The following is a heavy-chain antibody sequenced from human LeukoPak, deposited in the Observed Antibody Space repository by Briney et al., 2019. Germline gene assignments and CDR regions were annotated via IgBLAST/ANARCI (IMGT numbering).Heavy chain of an antibody. CDR1: GSRFSNYW. V-gene: IGHV5-51*01. CDR2: IYPGDSDT. Sequence: GASLKISCKGSGSRFSNYWIAWVRQMPGKGLEWMGVIYPGDSDTRYNPSFQGQVTISADRSFGTSYLQWSSLKASDSAMYYCARREATTEYFDFWGQGTLVTVSS. J-gene: IGHJ4*02. CDR3: ARREATTEYFDF. D-gene: IGHD1-7*01.